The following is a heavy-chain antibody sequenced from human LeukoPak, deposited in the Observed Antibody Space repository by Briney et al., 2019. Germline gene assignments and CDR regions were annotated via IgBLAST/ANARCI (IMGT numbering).Heavy chain of an antibody. CDR2: INGDGTIT. V-gene: IGHV3-74*01. Sequence: GGSLRLSCSVSGFTFSTYWMHWVRQAPGKGLVWVSRINGDGTITYYADSVKGRFTISRDNAKNTLFLQMTSLRAEDTALYYCARGCWPNYLNGGDYWGQGTLV. CDR1: GFTFSTYW. CDR3: ARGCWPNYLNGGDY. D-gene: IGHD5-24*01. J-gene: IGHJ4*02.